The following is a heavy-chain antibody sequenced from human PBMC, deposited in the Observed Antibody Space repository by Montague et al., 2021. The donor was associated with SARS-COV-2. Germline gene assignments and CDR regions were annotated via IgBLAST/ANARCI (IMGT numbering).Heavy chain of an antibody. CDR3: TREGYQVLWSDYYYYGMDV. V-gene: IGHV4-34*01. J-gene: IGHJ6*02. Sequence: SETLSLTCAVYGGSFRGYSWSWIRQPPGTGLEWIGEINHSGSTNYNPSLKSRVTISVDTSKSQFSLKLSSVTAADTAVYYCTREGYQVLWSDYYYYGMDVWGQGTTVTVSS. CDR2: INHSGST. D-gene: IGHD2-2*01. CDR1: GGSFRGYS.